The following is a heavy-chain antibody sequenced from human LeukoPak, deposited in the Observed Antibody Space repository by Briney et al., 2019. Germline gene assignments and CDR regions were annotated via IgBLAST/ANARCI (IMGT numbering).Heavy chain of an antibody. CDR2: ISGSGGST. CDR3: AKGIAVASYYFDY. Sequence: GGSLRLSCAASGFTFSSYAMGWVRQAPGKGLEWVSDISGSGGSTYYADSVKGRFTISKDNSKNTLYLQMNSLRAEDTAVYYCAKGIAVASYYFDYWDQGTLVTVSS. CDR1: GFTFSSYA. V-gene: IGHV3-23*01. J-gene: IGHJ4*02. D-gene: IGHD6-19*01.